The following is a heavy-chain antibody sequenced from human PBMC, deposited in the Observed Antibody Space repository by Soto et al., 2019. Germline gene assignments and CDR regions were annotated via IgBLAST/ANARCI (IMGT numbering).Heavy chain of an antibody. V-gene: IGHV4-59*01. D-gene: IGHD2-21*02. CDR2: RYNTGST. CDR3: ARDLWGYCGTDCYPLDV. CDR1: GGSISGYY. Sequence: QVQLQESGPGLVKPSETLSLTCTVSGGSISGYYWSWIRQPPGKGLEWIGYRYNTGSTVYNPSFKRRVTISVDTSKHQYSLMLTSVTAADTAVYYCARDLWGYCGTDCYPLDVWGQGTTVTVSS. J-gene: IGHJ6*02.